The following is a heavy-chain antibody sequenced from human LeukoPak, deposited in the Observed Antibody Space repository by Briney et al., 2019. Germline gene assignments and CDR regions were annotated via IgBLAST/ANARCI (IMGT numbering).Heavy chain of an antibody. J-gene: IGHJ5*02. D-gene: IGHD3-10*01. CDR2: IYYSGST. V-gene: IGHV4-28*01. CDR1: GYSISSSNW. CDR3: ARSAMVGGNWFDP. Sequence: SDTLSLTCAVSGYSISSSNWWGWIRQPPGKGLEWIGYIYYSGSTYYNPSLKSRVTTSVDTSKNQFSLKLSSVTAVDTAVYYCARSAMVGGNWFDPWGQGTLVTVSS.